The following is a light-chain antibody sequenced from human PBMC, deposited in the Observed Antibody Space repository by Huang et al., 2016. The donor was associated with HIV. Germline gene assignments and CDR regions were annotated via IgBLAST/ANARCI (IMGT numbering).Light chain of an antibody. Sequence: EIVLTQSPGTLSLSPGERGTLSCRASQSVGHNYLAWYQQKPGQAPRLLIYTASNRATGIPDRFSGGGSGTDFTLTINRLEPEDFAVYYCQQYYSSPSTFGQGTRLEIK. CDR3: QQYYSSPST. CDR1: QSVGHNY. V-gene: IGKV3-20*01. J-gene: IGKJ5*01. CDR2: TAS.